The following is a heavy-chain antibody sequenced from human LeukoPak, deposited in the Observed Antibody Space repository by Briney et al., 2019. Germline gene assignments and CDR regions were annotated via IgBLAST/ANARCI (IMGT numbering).Heavy chain of an antibody. CDR2: ISGSGGST. Sequence: LGRTLRLSPAASGFTFTSLGKSSIRHSPRKRVDRVSAISGSGGSTYYADSVDSRFTISRGHSTTTLYLQMISLRAEDMVVYYCTNIYLVVVPVASSPGSTDFQHWGQGTLVSVSS. V-gene: IGHV3-23*01. J-gene: IGHJ1*01. CDR1: GFTFTSLG. D-gene: IGHD2-2*01. CDR3: TNIYLVVVPVASSPGSTDFQH.